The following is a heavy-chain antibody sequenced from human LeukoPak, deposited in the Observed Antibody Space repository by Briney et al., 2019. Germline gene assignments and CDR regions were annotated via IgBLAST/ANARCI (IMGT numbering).Heavy chain of an antibody. D-gene: IGHD3-10*02. CDR2: IISSGGNT. CDR3: AREGISYYVACLDY. CDR1: GFTFSSYA. V-gene: IGHV3-23*01. J-gene: IGHJ4*02. Sequence: GGSLRLSCAASGFTFSSYAMSWVRQAPGKGQEWVSAIISSGGNTYYGDSVKGRFTISRDNSKNTLYLQMNSLRAEDTAGYYCAREGISYYVACLDYWGQGTLVTVSS.